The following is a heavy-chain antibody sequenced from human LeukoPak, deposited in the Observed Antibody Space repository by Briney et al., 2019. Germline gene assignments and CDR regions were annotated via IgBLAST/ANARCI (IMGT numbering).Heavy chain of an antibody. J-gene: IGHJ4*02. D-gene: IGHD2-2*01. V-gene: IGHV4-59*01. Sequence: SETLSLTCTVSGGSISSYYWSWIRQPPGKGLEWIGYIYYSGSTNYNTSLKSRVTISVDTSKNQFSLKLSSVTAADTAVYYCARSVGYCSSTSCDPAIDYWGQGTLVTVSS. CDR2: IYYSGST. CDR1: GGSISSYY. CDR3: ARSVGYCSSTSCDPAIDY.